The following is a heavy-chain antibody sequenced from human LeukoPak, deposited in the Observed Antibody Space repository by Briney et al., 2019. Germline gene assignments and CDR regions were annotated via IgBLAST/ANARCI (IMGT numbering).Heavy chain of an antibody. Sequence: ASVKVSCKASGYTFTSYYMHWVRQAPGQGLEWMGWLNPNSGGTYYAQKFQGWVTMTRDTSISTAYMELSRLRSDDTAVYYCARDRGSYYRSFSGQAPFYRSYYSDYWGQGTLVTVSS. J-gene: IGHJ4*02. V-gene: IGHV1-2*04. CDR3: ARDRGSYYRSFSGQAPFYRSYYSDY. CDR2: LNPNSGGT. CDR1: GYTFTSYY. D-gene: IGHD1-26*01.